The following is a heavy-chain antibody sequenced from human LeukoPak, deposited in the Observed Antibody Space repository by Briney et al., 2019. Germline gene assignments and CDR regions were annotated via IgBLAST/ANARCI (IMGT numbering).Heavy chain of an antibody. Sequence: GGSLRLSCAASGFTVSSNYMSWVRQAPGKGLEWVSVIYSGGSTYYADSVKGRFTISRDNSKNTLYLQMNSLRAEDTAVYYCAREDSSGWYGEDYYYGMDVWGQGTTVTVSS. CDR3: AREDSSGWYGEDYYYGMDV. V-gene: IGHV3-53*01. CDR1: GFTVSSNY. J-gene: IGHJ6*02. D-gene: IGHD6-19*01. CDR2: IYSGGST.